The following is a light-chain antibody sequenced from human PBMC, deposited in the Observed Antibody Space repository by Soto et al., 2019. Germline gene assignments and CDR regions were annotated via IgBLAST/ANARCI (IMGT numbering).Light chain of an antibody. V-gene: IGKV3-20*01. J-gene: IGKJ1*01. CDR3: QDYGTSAPWT. CDR2: RGS. Sequence: VLPQSPGTLSLSPGERATLSCRASQNIRGNELAWYQQKPGQAPRLLIYRGSSRATDIPDRFSGRGSGTDFTLTISRLEPEDFAVYYCQDYGTSAPWTFGQGTKVEIK. CDR1: QNIRGNE.